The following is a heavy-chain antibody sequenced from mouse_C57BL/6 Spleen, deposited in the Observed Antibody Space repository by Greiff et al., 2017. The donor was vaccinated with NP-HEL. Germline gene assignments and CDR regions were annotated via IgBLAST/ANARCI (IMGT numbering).Heavy chain of an antibody. J-gene: IGHJ4*01. CDR3: ARDGHYAMDY. CDR1: GYAFSSSW. CDR2: IYPGDGDT. V-gene: IGHV1-82*01. Sequence: QVQLKESGPELVKPGASVKISCKASGYAFSSSWMNWVKQRPGKGLEWIGRIYPGDGDTNYNGKFKGKATLTADKSSSTAYMQISSLTSEDSAVYFCARDGHYAMDYWGQGTSVTVSS.